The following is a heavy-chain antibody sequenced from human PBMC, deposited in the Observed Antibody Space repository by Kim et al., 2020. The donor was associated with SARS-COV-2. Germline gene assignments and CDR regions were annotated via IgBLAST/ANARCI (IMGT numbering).Heavy chain of an antibody. CDR3: ARGDGYTLYQYYYGVDV. CDR2: IYYTCGT. V-gene: IGHV4-59*13. J-gene: IGHJ6*01. CDR1: GGSMRNYY. Sequence: SETLSLTCSVSGGSMRNYYWTWIRQSPGKGLEWIGYIYYTCGTTYNPSLMSRVTMTVASSKNQFSLKVTSVTAADTAVYFCARGDGYTLYQYYYGVDVWG. D-gene: IGHD5-18*01.